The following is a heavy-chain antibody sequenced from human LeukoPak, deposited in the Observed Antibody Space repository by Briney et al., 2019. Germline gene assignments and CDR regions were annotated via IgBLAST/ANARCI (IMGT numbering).Heavy chain of an antibody. V-gene: IGHV4-39*07. CDR3: ARVSADDFWSGYRATYYFDY. CDR1: GGSISSSSYY. CDR2: IYYSGST. D-gene: IGHD3-3*01. J-gene: IGHJ4*02. Sequence: SETLSLTCTVSGGSISSSSYYWGWIRQPPGKGLEWIGSIYYSGSTYYNPSLKSRVTISVDTSKNQFSLKLSSVTAADTAVYYCARVSADDFWSGYRATYYFDYWGQGTLVTVSS.